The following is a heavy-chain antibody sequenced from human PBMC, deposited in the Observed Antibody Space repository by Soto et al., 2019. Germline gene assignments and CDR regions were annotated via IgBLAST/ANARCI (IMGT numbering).Heavy chain of an antibody. CDR3: AKDRVPYSGSYGELDP. D-gene: IGHD1-26*01. CDR1: GFTFSSYA. J-gene: IGHJ5*02. Sequence: GSLRLSCAASGFTFSSYAMSWVRQAPGKGLEWVSAISGSGGSTYYADSVRGRFTISRDNSKNTLYLQMNSLRAEDTAVYYCAKDRVPYSGSYGELDPWGQGTLVTVSS. CDR2: ISGSGGST. V-gene: IGHV3-23*01.